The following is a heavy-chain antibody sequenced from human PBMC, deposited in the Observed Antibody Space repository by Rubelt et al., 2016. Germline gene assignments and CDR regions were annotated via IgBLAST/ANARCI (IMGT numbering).Heavy chain of an antibody. J-gene: IGHJ4*02. V-gene: IGHV4-39*01. CDR3: GRHLYSSNWGGLDY. D-gene: IGHD6-13*01. Sequence: QLQLQESGPGLVKPSETLSLTCTVSGGSISSSNYYWGWIRQPPGTGLEWIGSVFYSGSTYYNPSLERRVTITVDTSKNQFSLKLGSVTAADTAGYYCGRHLYSSNWGGLDYWGQGTLVTVSS. CDR1: GGSISSSNYY. CDR2: VFYSGST.